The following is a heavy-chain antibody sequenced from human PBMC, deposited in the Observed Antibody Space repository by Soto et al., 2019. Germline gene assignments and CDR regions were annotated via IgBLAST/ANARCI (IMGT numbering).Heavy chain of an antibody. Sequence: ASVKVSCKASGGTFSSYAISWVRQAPGQGLEWMGGIIPIFGTANYAQKFQGRVTITADESTSTAYMELSSLRSEDTAVYYCATRGKRELAPYGPYYYYGMDVWGQGTTVTVSS. V-gene: IGHV1-69*13. D-gene: IGHD1-26*01. CDR3: ATRGKRELAPYGPYYYYGMDV. J-gene: IGHJ6*02. CDR1: GGTFSSYA. CDR2: IIPIFGTA.